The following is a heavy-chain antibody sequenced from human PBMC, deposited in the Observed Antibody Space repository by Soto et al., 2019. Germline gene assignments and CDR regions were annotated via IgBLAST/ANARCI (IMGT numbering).Heavy chain of an antibody. D-gene: IGHD6-19*01. V-gene: IGHV7-4-1*01. CDR3: ARDADSYSRDWYNN. Sequence: GASVKVSCKASGYTFTSYAMNWVRQAPGQGLEWMGWINTNTGNPTYAQGFTGRFVFSLDTSVSTAYLQICSLKAEDTAVYYCARDADSYSRDWYNNWGQGTLVTVSS. CDR2: INTNTGNP. J-gene: IGHJ4*02. CDR1: GYTFTSYA.